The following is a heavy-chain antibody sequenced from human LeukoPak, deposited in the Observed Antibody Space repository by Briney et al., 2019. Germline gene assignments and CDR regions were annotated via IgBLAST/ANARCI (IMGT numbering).Heavy chain of an antibody. V-gene: IGHV3-30*18. D-gene: IGHD6-19*01. CDR3: AKALAGYSSGWYYFDY. J-gene: IGHJ4*02. CDR1: GFTFSSYG. CDR2: ISNDGSNQ. Sequence: GGSLRLSCGASGFTFSSYGMHWVRQAPGKGLEWVAAISNDGSNQCYADSVKGRFTISRDNAKNSLYLQMNSLRAEDTALYYCAKALAGYSSGWYYFDYWGQGTLVSVSS.